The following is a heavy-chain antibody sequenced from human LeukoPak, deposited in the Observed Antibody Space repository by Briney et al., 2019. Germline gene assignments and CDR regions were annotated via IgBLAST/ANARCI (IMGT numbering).Heavy chain of an antibody. CDR1: GYTFTSYG. J-gene: IGHJ4*02. CDR3: ARVWGIFGVRKANDY. V-gene: IGHV1-18*01. Sequence: ASVKVSCKASGYTFTSYGITWGRHAPGQGLEWMGWISAYNGNTNYAQKLQGRVTMTTDTSTRTAYKELRSLRSDDTAVYYCARVWGIFGVRKANDYWGQGTLVTVSS. D-gene: IGHD3-3*01. CDR2: ISAYNGNT.